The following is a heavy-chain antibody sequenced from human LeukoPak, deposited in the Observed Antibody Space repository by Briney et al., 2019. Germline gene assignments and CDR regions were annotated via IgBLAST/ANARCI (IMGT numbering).Heavy chain of an antibody. CDR3: ARDLGSSSWTPYNWFDP. Sequence: SQTLSLTFAISGDSVSSNSAAWNWIRQSPSRGLEWLGRTYYRSKWYNDYAVSVKSRITINPDTSKNQFSLQLNSVTPEDTAVYYCARDLGSSSWTPYNWFDPWGQGTLVTVSS. J-gene: IGHJ5*02. CDR2: TYYRSKWYN. CDR1: GDSVSSNSAA. D-gene: IGHD6-13*01. V-gene: IGHV6-1*01.